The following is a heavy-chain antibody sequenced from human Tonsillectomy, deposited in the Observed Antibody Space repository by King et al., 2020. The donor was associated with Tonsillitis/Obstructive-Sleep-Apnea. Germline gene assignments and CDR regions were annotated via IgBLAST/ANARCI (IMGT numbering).Heavy chain of an antibody. V-gene: IGHV3-23*04. CDR2: ISGSGGST. Sequence: VQLVESGGGLVQPGGSLRLSCAASGFTFSSYAMSWVRQVPGKGLEWVSVISGSGGSTYYADSVKGRFTISRDNSKNTLYLQMNSLRAEDTAVYYCAKDLTPNYYVSSVHGRFDYWGQGTLVTVSS. J-gene: IGHJ4*02. CDR1: GFTFSSYA. CDR3: AKDLTPNYYVSSVHGRFDY. D-gene: IGHD3-22*01.